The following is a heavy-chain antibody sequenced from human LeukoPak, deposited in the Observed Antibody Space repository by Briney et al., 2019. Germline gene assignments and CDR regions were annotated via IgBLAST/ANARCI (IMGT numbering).Heavy chain of an antibody. CDR2: ISDSGGST. CDR1: GFTSSSYA. D-gene: IGHD3-22*01. Sequence: GGSLRLSCAASGFTSSSYAMSWVRQAPGKGLEWVSTISDSGGSTYYADSVKGRFTISRDNSKNTLYLQMSSLRAEDTAVYCCAKKPSSGYYYIDYWGQGTLVTVSS. J-gene: IGHJ4*02. V-gene: IGHV3-23*01. CDR3: AKKPSSGYYYIDY.